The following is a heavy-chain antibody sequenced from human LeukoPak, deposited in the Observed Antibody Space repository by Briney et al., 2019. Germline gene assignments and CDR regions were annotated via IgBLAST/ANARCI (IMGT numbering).Heavy chain of an antibody. CDR3: ASSSGYQTAFDI. V-gene: IGHV3-53*01. CDR2: IYSGGST. CDR1: GFTFSSYA. J-gene: IGHJ3*02. Sequence: GGSLRLSCAASGFTFSSYAMSWVRQAPGKGLEWVSVIYSGGSTYYADSVKGRFTISRDNSKNTLYLQMNSLRAEDTAVYYCASSSGYQTAFDIWGQGTMVTVSS. D-gene: IGHD3-22*01.